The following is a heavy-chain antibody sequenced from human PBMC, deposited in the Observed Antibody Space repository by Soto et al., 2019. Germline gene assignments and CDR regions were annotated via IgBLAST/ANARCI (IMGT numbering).Heavy chain of an antibody. V-gene: IGHV1-69*02. CDR3: ARGYCSSTSCFPFDY. CDR2: IIPILGIA. J-gene: IGHJ4*02. Sequence: QVQLVQSGAEVKKPGSSVKVSCKASGGTFSSYTISWVRQAPGQGLEWMGRIIPILGIANYAQKFQGRVTITADKSTSTAYMELSSLRSEDTAVYYCARGYCSSTSCFPFDYWGQGTLVTVSS. CDR1: GGTFSSYT. D-gene: IGHD2-2*01.